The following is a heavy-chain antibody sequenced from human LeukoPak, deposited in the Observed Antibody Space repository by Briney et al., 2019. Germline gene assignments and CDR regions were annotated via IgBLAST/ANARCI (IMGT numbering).Heavy chain of an antibody. J-gene: IGHJ3*02. CDR1: GFTFDDYA. Sequence: GRSLRFYCAASGFTFDDYAMHWVRQAPGQGLVWVSSISWNSGSIGYADSVKGRFTISRDNAKNSLYLQMNSLRAEDTALYYCAKDIRGALGYDDAFDIWGQGTMVTVSS. CDR2: ISWNSGSI. CDR3: AKDIRGALGYDDAFDI. V-gene: IGHV3-9*01. D-gene: IGHD1-26*01.